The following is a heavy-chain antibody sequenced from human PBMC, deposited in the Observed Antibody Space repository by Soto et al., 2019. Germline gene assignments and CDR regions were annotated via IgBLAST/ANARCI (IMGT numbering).Heavy chain of an antibody. V-gene: IGHV3-23*01. CDR3: ATLAYCSSLYCYGMDV. D-gene: IGHD6-6*01. Sequence: SLRLSCAASGLTFSSYAMSWVRQAPGKGLEWVSAISGSGGSTYYADSVKGRFTISRDNSKNTLYLQMNSLRAEDTAVYYCATLAYCSSLYCYGMDVWGQGTTVTV. J-gene: IGHJ6*02. CDR1: GLTFSSYA. CDR2: ISGSGGST.